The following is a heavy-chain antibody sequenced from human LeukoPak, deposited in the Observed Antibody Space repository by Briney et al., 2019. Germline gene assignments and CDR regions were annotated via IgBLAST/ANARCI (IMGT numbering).Heavy chain of an antibody. D-gene: IGHD4-17*01. V-gene: IGHV3-21*01. CDR2: ISSSSSYI. Sequence: GGSLRLSCAASGFTFSSYSMNWVRQAPGKGLEWVSSISSSSSYIYYADSVKGRFTISRDNAKNSLYPQMNSLRAEDTAVYYCARGSNGDYIPFDYLGQGSLVTVSS. J-gene: IGHJ4*02. CDR1: GFTFSSYS. CDR3: ARGSNGDYIPFDY.